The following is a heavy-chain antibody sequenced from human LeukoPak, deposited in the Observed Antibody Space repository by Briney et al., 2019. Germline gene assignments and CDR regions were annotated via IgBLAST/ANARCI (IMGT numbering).Heavy chain of an antibody. Sequence: SETLSLTCTVSGGSISSSSYYWGWIRQPPGKGLEWIGSIYYSGSTYYNPSLKIRVTISVDTSKNQFSLKLSSVTAADTAVYYCASLGRPYCGGDCYPVDYWGQGTLVTVSS. J-gene: IGHJ4*02. CDR3: ASLGRPYCGGDCYPVDY. V-gene: IGHV4-39*01. D-gene: IGHD2-21*02. CDR2: IYYSGST. CDR1: GGSISSSSYY.